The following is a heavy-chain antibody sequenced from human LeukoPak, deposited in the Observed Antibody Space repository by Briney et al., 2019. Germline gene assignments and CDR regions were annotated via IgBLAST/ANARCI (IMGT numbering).Heavy chain of an antibody. CDR3: ARDTAMVPILDY. Sequence: GGSLRLSCAASRFTFSSYSLNWVCQAPGKGLEWVSSISSSSSYIYYADSVKGRFTISRDNAKNSLYLQMNSLRAEDTAVYYCARDTAMVPILDYWGQGTLLTVS. J-gene: IGHJ4*02. V-gene: IGHV3-21*01. CDR1: RFTFSSYS. CDR2: ISSSSSYI. D-gene: IGHD5-18*01.